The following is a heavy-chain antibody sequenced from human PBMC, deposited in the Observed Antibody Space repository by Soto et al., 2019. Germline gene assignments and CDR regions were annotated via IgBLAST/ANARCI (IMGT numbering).Heavy chain of an antibody. J-gene: IGHJ6*02. CDR1: GFIFRSHA. V-gene: IGHV3-23*01. CDR2: ISGNGENT. Sequence: EVQLLESGGGLVQPGGSLRLSCAASGFIFRSHAISWVRQAPGKGLEWISTISGNGENTYYADSVKGQLTISRDNSKNTMYLQMNNLRVEDTAVYYCAKDRPYSGLRFPHPLYGMDVWGQGATVTVSS. D-gene: IGHD6-13*01. CDR3: AKDRPYSGLRFPHPLYGMDV.